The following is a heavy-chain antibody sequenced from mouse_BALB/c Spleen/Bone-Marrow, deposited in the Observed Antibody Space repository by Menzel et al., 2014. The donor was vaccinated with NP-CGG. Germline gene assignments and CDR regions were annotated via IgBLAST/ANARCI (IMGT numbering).Heavy chain of an antibody. D-gene: IGHD2-14*01. CDR1: GYAFANYL. J-gene: IGHJ2*01. CDR2: INPGSGGT. V-gene: IGHV1-54*01. CDR3: ARGDYRSYYFDY. Sequence: QVQLQQSGAELVRPGTSVKVSCKASGYAFANYLIEWVKQRPGQGLEWIGVINPGSGGTNYNEKFKGKATLTADKSSSTAYMQLSSLTSDDSAVYFCARGDYRSYYFDYWGQGITLTVSS.